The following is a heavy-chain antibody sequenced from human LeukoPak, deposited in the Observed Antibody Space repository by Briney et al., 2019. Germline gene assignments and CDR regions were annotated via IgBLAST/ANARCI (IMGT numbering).Heavy chain of an antibody. Sequence: ASVKASCKASGYTFTGYYMHWVRQAPGQGLEWMGWINPNSGGTNYAQKFQGRVTMTRDTSISTAYMELSRLRSDDTAVYYCAGDSSSSHLFDYWGQGTLVTVSS. V-gene: IGHV1-2*02. J-gene: IGHJ4*02. CDR1: GYTFTGYY. CDR2: INPNSGGT. CDR3: AGDSSSSHLFDY. D-gene: IGHD6-6*01.